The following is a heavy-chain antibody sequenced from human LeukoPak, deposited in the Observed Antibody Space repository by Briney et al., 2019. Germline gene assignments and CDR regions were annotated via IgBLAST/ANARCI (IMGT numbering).Heavy chain of an antibody. D-gene: IGHD1-1*01. J-gene: IGHJ6*03. CDR2: ISYDGSNK. CDR3: AKNDGNLPYYYYYMDV. CDR1: GFTFSSYG. V-gene: IGHV3-30*18. Sequence: GRSLRLSCAASGFTFSSYGMHWVRQAPGKGLEWVAVISYDGSNKYYADSVKGRFTISRDNSKKMLYMQMNSLRAEDTAVYYCAKNDGNLPYYYYYMDVWGKGTTVTVSS.